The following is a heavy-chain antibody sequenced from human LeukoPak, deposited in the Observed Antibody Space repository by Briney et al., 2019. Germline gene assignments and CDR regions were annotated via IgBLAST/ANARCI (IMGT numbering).Heavy chain of an antibody. CDR3: ARDHNWGPDY. CDR1: GYTFTDHY. D-gene: IGHD7-27*01. J-gene: IGHJ4*02. CDR2: IHPKSGDT. V-gene: IGHV1-2*02. Sequence: AAVKLSCKTSGYTFTDHYFHWLRQAPGQGLEWMGWIHPKSGDTNYAERFQGRVSLTRDTSISTAYMELSSLRSDDTAVYYCARDHNWGPDYWGQGHVRSVSS.